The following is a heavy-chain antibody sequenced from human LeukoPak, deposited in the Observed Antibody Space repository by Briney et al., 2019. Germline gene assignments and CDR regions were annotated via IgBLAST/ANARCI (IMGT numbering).Heavy chain of an antibody. D-gene: IGHD5-24*01. J-gene: IGHJ3*02. CDR3: ARDHVEMASDAFDI. CDR2: INHSGST. Sequence: SETLSLTCAVYGGSFSGYYWSWIRQPPGRGLEWIGEINHSGSTNYNPSLKSRVTISVDTSKNQFSLKLSSVTAADTAVYYCARDHVEMASDAFDIWGQGTMVTVSS. V-gene: IGHV4-34*01. CDR1: GGSFSGYY.